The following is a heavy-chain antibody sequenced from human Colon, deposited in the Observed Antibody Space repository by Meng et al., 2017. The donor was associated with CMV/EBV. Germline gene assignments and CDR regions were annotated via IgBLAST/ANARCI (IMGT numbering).Heavy chain of an antibody. V-gene: IGHV3-74*01. CDR3: ARDGSYSLDY. J-gene: IGHJ4*02. Sequence: GESLKISCGASGFTVTNSWMHWVRQVPGKGLVWVSRLTHDGQSTYADFVKGRFTISRDDGTNTRYLQMDSLTAEDSALYYCARDGSYSLDYWGQGTLVTVSS. CDR1: GFTVTNSW. D-gene: IGHD1-26*01. CDR2: LTHDGQST.